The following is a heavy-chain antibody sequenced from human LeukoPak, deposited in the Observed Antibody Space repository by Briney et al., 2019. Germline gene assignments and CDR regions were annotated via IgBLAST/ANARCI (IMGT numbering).Heavy chain of an antibody. CDR2: ISGSGART. V-gene: IGHV3-23*01. Sequence: GGSLRLSCAASGFTFTSNAMGWVRQAPGKGLEWVTAISGSGARTYYADSVKGRFTISRDNSKNTLYLQMNSLRAEDTAVYFCAKLQTYWVYYMDVWGKGTTVTVSS. J-gene: IGHJ6*03. D-gene: IGHD2-8*02. CDR3: AKLQTYWVYYMDV. CDR1: GFTFTSNA.